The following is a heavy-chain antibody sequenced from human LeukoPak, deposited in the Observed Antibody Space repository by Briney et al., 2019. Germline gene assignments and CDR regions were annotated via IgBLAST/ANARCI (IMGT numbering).Heavy chain of an antibody. D-gene: IGHD4-23*01. CDR3: AKDASGGNSGRYYYYYCMDV. CDR1: GFTFDDYA. Sequence: GGSLRLSCAASGFTFDDYAMHWVRQAPGKGLEWVSLISWDGGSTYYADSVKGRFTISRDNSKNSLYLQMNSLRAEDTALYYCAKDASGGNSGRYYYYYCMDVWGKGTTVTVSS. V-gene: IGHV3-43D*03. J-gene: IGHJ6*03. CDR2: ISWDGGST.